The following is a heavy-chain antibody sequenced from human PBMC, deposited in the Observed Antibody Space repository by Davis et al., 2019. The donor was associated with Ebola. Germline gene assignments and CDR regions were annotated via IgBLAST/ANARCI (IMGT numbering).Heavy chain of an antibody. J-gene: IGHJ4*02. CDR3: RASAGTEFDL. Sequence: GESLKISCAASGFTFSNYDIHWVRQGKGRGLEWVSVIGPGGATYYSASVKGRFTIFRENGKNSVYLQMNSLRAEDTAVYYCRASAGTEFDLWGQGTLVTVSS. CDR2: IGPGGAT. CDR1: GFTFSNYD. D-gene: IGHD6-13*01. V-gene: IGHV3-13*01.